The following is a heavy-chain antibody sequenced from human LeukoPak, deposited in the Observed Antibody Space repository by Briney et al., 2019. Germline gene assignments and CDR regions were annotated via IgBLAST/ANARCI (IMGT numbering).Heavy chain of an antibody. V-gene: IGHV3-23*01. D-gene: IGHD3-22*01. CDR3: AKRGVVIRVILVGFHKEAYYFDS. CDR1: GLTLSNYG. Sequence: GGSLRLSCAVSGLTLSNYGMSWVRQAPGKGLEWVAGLSGSGGSTNYADSVKGRFTISRDNPKNTLYLQMNSLRAEDTAVYFCAKRGVVIRVILVGFHKEAYYFDSWGQGALVTVSS. CDR2: LSGSGGST. J-gene: IGHJ4*02.